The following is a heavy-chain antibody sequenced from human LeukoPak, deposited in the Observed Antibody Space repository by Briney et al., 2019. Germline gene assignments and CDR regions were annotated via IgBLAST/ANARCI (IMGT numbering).Heavy chain of an antibody. V-gene: IGHV4-31*03. CDR3: ARRAGAAAGTYYYYGMDV. J-gene: IGHJ6*02. D-gene: IGHD6-13*01. Sequence: SETLSLTCTVSGGSISSGGYYWSWIRQHPGKGLEWIGYIYYSGSNYYNPSLKSRVTISVDTSKNQFSLKLSSVTAADTAVYYCARRAGAAAGTYYYYGMDVWGQGTTVTVSS. CDR2: IYYSGSN. CDR1: GGSISSGGYY.